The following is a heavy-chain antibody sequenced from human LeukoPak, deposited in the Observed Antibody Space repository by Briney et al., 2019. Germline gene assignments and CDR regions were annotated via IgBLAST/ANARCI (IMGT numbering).Heavy chain of an antibody. V-gene: IGHV4-4*07. CDR1: GGSISSYY. J-gene: IGHJ5*02. CDR3: ARVVVYSSSWYWFDP. Sequence: PSETLSLTCTVSGGSISSYYWSCIRQPPGKGLEWIGRIYTSGSTNYNPSLKSRVTMSVDTSKNQFSLKLSSVTAADTAVYYCARVVVYSSSWYWFDPWGQGTLVTVSS. CDR2: IYTSGST. D-gene: IGHD6-13*01.